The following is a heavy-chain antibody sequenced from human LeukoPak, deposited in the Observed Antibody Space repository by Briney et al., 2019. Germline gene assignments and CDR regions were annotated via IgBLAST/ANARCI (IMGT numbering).Heavy chain of an antibody. CDR1: GFTFTSSA. CDR3: AAAGAYCGGDCYPAVDDAFDI. J-gene: IGHJ3*02. CDR2: TVVGSGNT. D-gene: IGHD2-21*02. V-gene: IGHV1-58*01. Sequence: ASVKVSCKASGFTFTSSAVQWVRQARGQRLEWIGWTVVGSGNTNYAQKFQERVTITRDMSTSTAYMELSSLRSEDTAVYYCAAAGAYCGGDCYPAVDDAFDIWGQGTMVTVSS.